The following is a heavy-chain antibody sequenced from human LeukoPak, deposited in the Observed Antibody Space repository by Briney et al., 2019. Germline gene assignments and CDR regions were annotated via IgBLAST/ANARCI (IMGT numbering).Heavy chain of an antibody. CDR1: GYTFIGYY. Sequence: ASVKVSCKASGYTFIGYYIHWVRRAPGQGLEWMGWLNPNSGGTNYALKFQGRVTMTRDTSTSTAYMELSRLRSDDTAVYYCARVGFCGTTSRSLPYFDYWGQGTLVTVSS. V-gene: IGHV1-2*02. CDR2: LNPNSGGT. CDR3: ARVGFCGTTSRSLPYFDY. J-gene: IGHJ4*02. D-gene: IGHD2-2*01.